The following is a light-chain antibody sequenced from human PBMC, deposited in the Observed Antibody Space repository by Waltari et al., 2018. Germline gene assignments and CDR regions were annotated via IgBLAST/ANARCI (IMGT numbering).Light chain of an antibody. J-gene: IGLJ2*01. CDR1: RSNIGAVYD. V-gene: IGLV1-40*01. CDR3: QSYDSSLSGPVV. Sequence: QSVLTQPPPVSGAPGQTVTISCTGRRSNIGAVYDVHWYQQVPGTAPKLLIFRNNNRPSGVPDRFSGSKSGTSASLAITGLRAEDEAYYYCQSYDSSLSGPVVFGGGTRLIVL. CDR2: RNN.